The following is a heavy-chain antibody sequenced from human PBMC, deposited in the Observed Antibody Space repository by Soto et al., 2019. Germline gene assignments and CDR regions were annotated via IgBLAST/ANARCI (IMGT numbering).Heavy chain of an antibody. CDR3: ARVGKNLEIVVVPAAMGGTPYYYYYYMDV. CDR1: GYTFTSYG. D-gene: IGHD2-2*01. Sequence: ASVKVSCKASGYTFTSYGISWVRQAPGQGLEWMGWISAYNGNTNYAQKLQGRGTMTKDTSTSTAYMELRSLRSDDTAVYYCARVGKNLEIVVVPAAMGGTPYYYYYYMDVWGKGTTVTVSS. J-gene: IGHJ6*03. V-gene: IGHV1-18*01. CDR2: ISAYNGNT.